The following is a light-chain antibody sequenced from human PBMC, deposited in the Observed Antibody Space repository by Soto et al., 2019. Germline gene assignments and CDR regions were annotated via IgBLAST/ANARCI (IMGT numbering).Light chain of an antibody. Sequence: EIGLTQSPGTLSLSPGERATLSCRASPRVSSSYLAWYPQKPGQAPRLLIYGASSRATGIPDRFSGSGCGTDFTLTISRLEPEDFAVYYCHQYGSTPLITFGQGTRLEIK. CDR2: GAS. J-gene: IGKJ5*01. CDR3: HQYGSTPLIT. CDR1: PRVSSSY. V-gene: IGKV3-20*01.